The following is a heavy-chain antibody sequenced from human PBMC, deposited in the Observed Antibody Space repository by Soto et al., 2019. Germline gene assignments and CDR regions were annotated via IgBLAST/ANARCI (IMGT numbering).Heavy chain of an antibody. CDR1: GYTFTSYY. CDR2: INPSGGST. J-gene: IGHJ4*02. Sequence: GASVKGSCKASGYTFTSYYMPWGRQAPGQGLDWIGIINPSGGSTSYAQKFQGRVTMTRDTSTSTVYMELSSLRSEDTAVYYCARGGNCSSTSCLNSFLIDYWGQGTLVTVSS. V-gene: IGHV1-46*03. D-gene: IGHD2-2*01. CDR3: ARGGNCSSTSCLNSFLIDY.